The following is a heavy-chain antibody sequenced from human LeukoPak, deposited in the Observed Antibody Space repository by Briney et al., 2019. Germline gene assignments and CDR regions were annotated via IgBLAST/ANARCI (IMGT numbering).Heavy chain of an antibody. CDR2: IYYSGST. V-gene: IGHV4-59*12. D-gene: IGHD6-13*01. Sequence: PSETESLTCTVSGGSISSYYWSWVRQPPGKGLEWIGYIYYSGSTNYNPSLKSRVTISVDTSKNQFSLKLSSVTAADTAVYYCARGWYSSSWLNPFDYWGQGTLVTVSS. J-gene: IGHJ4*02. CDR1: GGSISSYY. CDR3: ARGWYSSSWLNPFDY.